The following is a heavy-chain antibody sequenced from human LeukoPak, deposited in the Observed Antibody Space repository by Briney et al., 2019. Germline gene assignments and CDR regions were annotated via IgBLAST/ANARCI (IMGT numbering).Heavy chain of an antibody. D-gene: IGHD1-26*01. J-gene: IGHJ3*02. CDR1: GGSFSGYY. V-gene: IGHV4-34*01. CDR3: ARGKWDLESGEAFDI. CDR2: INHSGST. Sequence: SETLSLTCAVYGGSFSGYYWSWIRQPPGKGLEWIGEINHSGSTNYNPSLKSRVTISVDTSKNQFSLKLSSVTAADTAVYYCARGKWDLESGEAFDIWGQGTMVTVSS.